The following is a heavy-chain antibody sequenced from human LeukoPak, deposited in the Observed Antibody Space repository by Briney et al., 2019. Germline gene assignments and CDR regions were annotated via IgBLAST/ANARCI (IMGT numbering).Heavy chain of an antibody. CDR2: ISAYNGNT. Sequence: ASVKVSCKASGYTFTSYGISWVRQAPGQGLEWMGWISAYNGNTNYAQKLQGRVTMTTDTSTSTAYMELRSLRSDDTAVYYCARPRYYYDSRVLDYYGMDVWGQGTTVTVSS. V-gene: IGHV1-18*01. CDR3: ARPRYYYDSRVLDYYGMDV. D-gene: IGHD3-22*01. J-gene: IGHJ6*02. CDR1: GYTFTSYG.